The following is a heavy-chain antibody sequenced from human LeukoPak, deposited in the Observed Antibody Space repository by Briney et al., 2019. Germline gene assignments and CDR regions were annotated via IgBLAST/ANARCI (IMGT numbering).Heavy chain of an antibody. Sequence: PSETLSLTCAVYGGSFSGYYWSWIRQPPGKGLECIGDINHSGSTNYNPSLQSRVTISVDTSKNQFSLKLSSVTAADTAVYYCARGSQYWYFDLWGRGTLVTVSS. CDR1: GGSFSGYY. CDR3: ARGSQYWYFDL. J-gene: IGHJ2*01. CDR2: INHSGST. V-gene: IGHV4-34*01.